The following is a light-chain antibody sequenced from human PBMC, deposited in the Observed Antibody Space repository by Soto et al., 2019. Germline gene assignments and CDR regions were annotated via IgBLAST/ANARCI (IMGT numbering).Light chain of an antibody. J-gene: IGKJ5*01. CDR2: TAS. CDR1: EDISNS. CDR3: QQYDNGLIT. Sequence: DIQMTQSPSSLSASVGDRVTITCRASEDISNSLAWYQQRPGKVPKLLIYTASTLQSGVPSRFSARGSGTDFTFTISSLQPEDIATYYCQQYDNGLITFGQGTRLEI. V-gene: IGKV1-27*01.